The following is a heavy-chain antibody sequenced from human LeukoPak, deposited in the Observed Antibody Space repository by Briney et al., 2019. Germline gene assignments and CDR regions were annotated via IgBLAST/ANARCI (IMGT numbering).Heavy chain of an antibody. CDR2: ISSTSNYI. Sequence: GGSLRLSCAASGFTFSTYAISWVRQAPGKGLEWVSCISSTSNYIFYADSVRGRFTISRDNAKNSLYLQMDSLRAEDTAVYYCARVPFCGTSCYSPNPPQGGPDDYWGQGTLVTVSS. CDR3: ARVPFCGTSCYSPNPPQGGPDDY. CDR1: GFTFSTYA. V-gene: IGHV3-21*01. J-gene: IGHJ4*02. D-gene: IGHD2-2*01.